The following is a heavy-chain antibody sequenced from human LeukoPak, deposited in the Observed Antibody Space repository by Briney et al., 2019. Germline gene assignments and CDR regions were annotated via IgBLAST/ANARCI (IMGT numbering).Heavy chain of an antibody. Sequence: GGSLRLPCAASGFTFSSYWMSWVRQAPGKGLEWVANIKQDGSEKYYVDSVKGRFTISRDNAKNSLYLQMNSLRAEDTAVYYCAKDILARSGYSYGHDYWGQGTLVTVSS. CDR2: IKQDGSEK. D-gene: IGHD5-18*01. CDR1: GFTFSSYW. V-gene: IGHV3-7*01. J-gene: IGHJ4*02. CDR3: AKDILARSGYSYGHDY.